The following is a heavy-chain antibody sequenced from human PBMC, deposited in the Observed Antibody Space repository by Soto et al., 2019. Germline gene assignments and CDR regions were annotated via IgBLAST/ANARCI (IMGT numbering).Heavy chain of an antibody. CDR2: ISYDGSNK. Sequence: GGSLTLSCPAAGFTFCSYAMHWVRQAPGKGLEWVAVISYDGSNKYYADSVKGRFTISRDNSKNTLYLQMNSLRAEDTVVYYCARDLSYDSSGYPDYWGRGTLVTVSS. CDR3: ARDLSYDSSGYPDY. CDR1: GFTFCSYA. V-gene: IGHV3-30-3*01. J-gene: IGHJ4*02. D-gene: IGHD3-22*01.